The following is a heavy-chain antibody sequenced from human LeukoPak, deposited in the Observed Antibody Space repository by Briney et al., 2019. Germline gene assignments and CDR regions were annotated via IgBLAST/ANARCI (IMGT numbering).Heavy chain of an antibody. CDR3: AKDRQASVLRFLEWGAFDI. CDR2: ISGSGGST. Sequence: GGSLRLSCAASGFTFSSYAMSWVRQAPGKGLEWVSAISGSGGSTYYADSVKGRFTISRDNSKNTLYLQMNSLRAEDTAVYYCAKDRQASVLRFLEWGAFDIWGQGTMVTVSS. CDR1: GFTFSSYA. J-gene: IGHJ3*02. D-gene: IGHD3-3*01. V-gene: IGHV3-23*01.